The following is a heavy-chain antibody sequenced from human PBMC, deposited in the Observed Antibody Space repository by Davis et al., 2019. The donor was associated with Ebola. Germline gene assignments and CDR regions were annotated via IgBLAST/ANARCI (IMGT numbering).Heavy chain of an antibody. Sequence: AASVKVSCKASGYTFTGYYMHWVRHAPGQGLEWLGWINPNSGGTNYAQQFQGWVTMTRDTPLSTAYIELSRLRSDDTAVYYCARVVAAAGTFHFDYWGQGTLVTVSS. CDR1: GYTFTGYY. D-gene: IGHD6-13*01. CDR2: INPNSGGT. J-gene: IGHJ4*02. V-gene: IGHV1-2*04. CDR3: ARVVAAAGTFHFDY.